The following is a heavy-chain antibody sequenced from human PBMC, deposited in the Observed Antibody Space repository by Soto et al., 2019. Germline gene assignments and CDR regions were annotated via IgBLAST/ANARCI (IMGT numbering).Heavy chain of an antibody. V-gene: IGHV4-34*01. CDR1: GGSFSGYY. J-gene: IGHJ6*03. D-gene: IGHD6-6*01. CDR2: INHSGST. CDR3: ARIGDSSSSVTPYYYYYMDV. Sequence: SETLSLTCAVYGGSFSGYYWSWIRQPPGKGLEWIGDINHSGSTNYNPSLKSRVTISVDTSKNQFSLKLSSVTAADTAVYYCARIGDSSSSVTPYYYYYMDVWGKGTTVTVSS.